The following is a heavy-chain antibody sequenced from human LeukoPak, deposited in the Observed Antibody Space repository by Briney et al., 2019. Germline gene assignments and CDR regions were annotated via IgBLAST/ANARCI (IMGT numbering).Heavy chain of an antibody. V-gene: IGHV4-59*12. CDR2: IYYSGST. CDR1: GGSISSYY. D-gene: IGHD3-10*01. Sequence: SENLSLTCAVSGGSISSYYWSWIRQPPGKGLEWIGYIYYSGSTYYNPSLKSRVTISVDRSKNQSSLKLSSVTAADTAVYYCARFSTYGSGSYYDYWGQGTLVTVSS. CDR3: ARFSTYGSGSYYDY. J-gene: IGHJ4*02.